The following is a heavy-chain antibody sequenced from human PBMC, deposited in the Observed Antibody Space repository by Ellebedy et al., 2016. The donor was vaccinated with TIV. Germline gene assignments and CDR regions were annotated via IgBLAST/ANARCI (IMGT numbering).Heavy chain of an antibody. V-gene: IGHV3-33*01. Sequence: GESLKISCAASGFAFSSYGMHWVRQAPGKGLEWVAVIWYDGTKKYYADSVKGRFTISRDNSKNTLYLQMNSLRAEDTALYYCARDSRGGLDCWGQGTLVTVSS. CDR3: ARDSRGGLDC. D-gene: IGHD2-2*01. CDR2: IWYDGTKK. J-gene: IGHJ4*02. CDR1: GFAFSSYG.